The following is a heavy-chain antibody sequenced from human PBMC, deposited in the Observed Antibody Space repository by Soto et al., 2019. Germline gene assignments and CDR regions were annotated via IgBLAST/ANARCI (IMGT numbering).Heavy chain of an antibody. CDR3: TTDLYDFWSGSTGWFDP. D-gene: IGHD3-3*01. J-gene: IGHJ5*02. CDR1: GFTFSNAW. Sequence: GGSLRLSCAASGFTFSNAWMSWVRQAPGKGLEWVGRIKSKTDGGATDYAAPVKGRFTISRDDSKNTLYLQMNSLKTEDTAVYYCTTDLYDFWSGSTGWFDPWGQGTLVTVSS. CDR2: IKSKTDGGAT. V-gene: IGHV3-15*01.